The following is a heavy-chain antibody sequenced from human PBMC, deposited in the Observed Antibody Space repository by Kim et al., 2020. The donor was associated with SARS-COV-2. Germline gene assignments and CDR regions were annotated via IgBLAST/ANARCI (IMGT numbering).Heavy chain of an antibody. CDR1: AFTFSRYS. CDR2: ISSSSSYI. D-gene: IGHD2-2*01. CDR3: ARDSNIVLVPSAFDY. V-gene: IGHV3-21*01. J-gene: IGHJ4*02. Sequence: GGSLRLSCAASAFTFSRYSMNWVRQAPGKGLEWVSFISSSSSYIHYADSVKGRFAISRDNAKNSLYLQMNSLRAEDTAVYYCARDSNIVLVPSAFDYWGQGTLVTVSS.